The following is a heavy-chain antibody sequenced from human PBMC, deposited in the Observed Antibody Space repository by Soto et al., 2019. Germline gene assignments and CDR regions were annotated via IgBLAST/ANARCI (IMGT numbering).Heavy chain of an antibody. Sequence: SETLSLTCPVSGGFISRCFWGWSRQPPGKGLEWIGNIYSSGSTYYNPSLKSRVTMSVDTSKNQFSLELSSVTAADTAVYYCARDLRSLAPPSLSWFESWG. CDR3: ARDLRSLAPPSLSWFES. V-gene: IGHV4-59*01. CDR2: IYSSGST. J-gene: IGHJ5*01. CDR1: GGFISRCF. D-gene: IGHD6-6*01.